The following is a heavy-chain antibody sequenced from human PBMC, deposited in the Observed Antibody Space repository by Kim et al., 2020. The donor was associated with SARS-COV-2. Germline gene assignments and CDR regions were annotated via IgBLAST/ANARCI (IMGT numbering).Heavy chain of an antibody. J-gene: IGHJ4*02. D-gene: IGHD5-12*01. CDR3: ARGSSGFGRNYLDY. Sequence: YADSVQGRFTISRDNSKNMVYLQMNDLRADDTAVYYCARGSSGFGRNYLDYWGQGTLVTVSP. V-gene: IGHV3-23*05.